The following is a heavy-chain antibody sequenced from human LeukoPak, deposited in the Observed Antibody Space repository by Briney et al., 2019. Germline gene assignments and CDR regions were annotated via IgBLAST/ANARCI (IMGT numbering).Heavy chain of an antibody. CDR3: AKLKRVGIAPFDD. J-gene: IGHJ4*02. V-gene: IGHV3-23*01. D-gene: IGHD3-10*01. CDR2: ISGSGNKT. CDR1: GFTFSHFA. Sequence: SGGSLRLSCAASGFTFSHFAMSWVRQAPGKGLHWVSTISGSGNKTYDADSVKGRFTISRDNSKNTLYLQMTGLRAEDTAVYYCAKLKRVGIAPFDDWGKGTLVTVSS.